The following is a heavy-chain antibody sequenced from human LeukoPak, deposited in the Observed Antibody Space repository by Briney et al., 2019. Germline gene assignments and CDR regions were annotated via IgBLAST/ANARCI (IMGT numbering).Heavy chain of an antibody. Sequence: GGSLRLSCAASGFTFSSYAMHWVRQAPGKGLEWVTFISYDGSNKYYADSVKGRFTISRDNSKNTLYLQMNSLRAEDTAVYYCARDGVSYGYSPYNWFDSWGQGTLVTVSS. CDR1: GFTFSSYA. V-gene: IGHV3-30*01. D-gene: IGHD5-18*01. J-gene: IGHJ5*01. CDR3: ARDGVSYGYSPYNWFDS. CDR2: ISYDGSNK.